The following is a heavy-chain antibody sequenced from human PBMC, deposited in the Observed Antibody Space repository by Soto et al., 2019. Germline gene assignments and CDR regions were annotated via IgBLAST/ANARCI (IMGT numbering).Heavy chain of an antibody. CDR2: IIPIFNSA. D-gene: IGHD5-12*01. CDR3: AREVTVASYSFDF. J-gene: IGHJ4*02. CDR1: GGTFNNYA. Sequence: SVKVSCKASGGTFNNYALSWVRQAPGQGLEWVGGIIPIFNSANYAQKFQGRVTITADDSTSTAYMELRSLRPDGTAVYYCAREVTVASYSFDFWGQGTLVTVSS. V-gene: IGHV1-69*13.